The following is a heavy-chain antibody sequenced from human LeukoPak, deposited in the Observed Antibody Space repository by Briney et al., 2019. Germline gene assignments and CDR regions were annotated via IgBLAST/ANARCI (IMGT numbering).Heavy chain of an antibody. CDR1: GYTFTSYG. D-gene: IGHD6-13*01. J-gene: IGHJ4*02. CDR2: ISAYNDNT. CDR3: ARRDFGASGSWLDY. V-gene: IGHV1-18*01. Sequence: ASVKVSCKASGYTFTSYGISWVPQAPGQGLEWMGWISAYNDNTNYAQKLQGSVTMTTDTSTSTAYMELRSLRSDDTAVYYCARRDFGASGSWLDYWGQGTLVTVSS.